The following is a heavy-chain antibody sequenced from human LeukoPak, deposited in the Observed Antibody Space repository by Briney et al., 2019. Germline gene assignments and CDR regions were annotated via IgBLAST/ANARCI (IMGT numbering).Heavy chain of an antibody. Sequence: GGSLRLSCAASGFTFSNYWMHWVRQDPGKGLVWVSFINPDGSTTNYADSVKGRFTISRDNAKNALYLQMNSLRAEDTAVYYCARERDDYDDPGPLDYWGQGTLVTVSS. CDR3: ARERDDYDDPGPLDY. CDR1: GFTFSNYW. J-gene: IGHJ4*02. CDR2: INPDGSTT. D-gene: IGHD4-17*01. V-gene: IGHV3-74*01.